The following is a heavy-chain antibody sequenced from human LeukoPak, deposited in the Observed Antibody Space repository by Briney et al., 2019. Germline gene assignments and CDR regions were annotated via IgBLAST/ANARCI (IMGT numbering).Heavy chain of an antibody. Sequence: GASVKVSCKASGGTFSSYAISWVRQAPGQGLEWMGGIIPIFGTANNAQKFQGRVTITADESTSTAYMELSSLRSEDTAVHYCARGRVQYSSGWTFDYWGQGTLVTVSS. D-gene: IGHD6-19*01. CDR3: ARGRVQYSSGWTFDY. CDR2: IIPIFGTA. V-gene: IGHV1-69*13. CDR1: GGTFSSYA. J-gene: IGHJ4*02.